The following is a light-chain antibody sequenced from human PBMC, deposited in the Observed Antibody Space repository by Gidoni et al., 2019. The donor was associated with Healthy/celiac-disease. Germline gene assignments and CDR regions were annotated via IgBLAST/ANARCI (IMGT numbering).Light chain of an antibody. CDR1: QSISSY. Sequence: DIQMTQSPSSLSASVGDRVTITCRASQSISSYLNWYQQKPGKAPKLLIYAASSLQSGVPSRFSDSGSGTDFTLTISSLQPEDFATYYCQQSYRTPWTFGQGTKVEIK. CDR3: QQSYRTPWT. J-gene: IGKJ1*01. V-gene: IGKV1-39*01. CDR2: AAS.